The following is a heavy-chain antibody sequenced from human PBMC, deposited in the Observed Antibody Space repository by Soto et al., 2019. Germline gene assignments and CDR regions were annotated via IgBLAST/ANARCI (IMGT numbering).Heavy chain of an antibody. CDR2: INPNGDST. Sequence: ASVKVSCKASGYTFTSYYMHWVRQAPGQELEWMGIINPNGDSTSYAQKFQGRVTMTRDTYTSTVYMELSSLRSEDTAVYYCARVQGEGGELELLSDDYYYYGMDVWGQGTTVTVSS. CDR3: ARVQGEGGELELLSDDYYYYGMDV. CDR1: GYTFTSYY. V-gene: IGHV1-46*01. D-gene: IGHD1-7*01. J-gene: IGHJ6*02.